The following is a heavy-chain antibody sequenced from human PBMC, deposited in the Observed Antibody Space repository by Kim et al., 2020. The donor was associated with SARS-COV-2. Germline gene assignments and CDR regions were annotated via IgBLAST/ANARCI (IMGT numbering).Heavy chain of an antibody. J-gene: IGHJ4*02. D-gene: IGHD3-10*01. CDR1: GDSVSSNSAA. Sequence: SQTLSLTCAISGDSVSSNSAAWNWIRQTPSRGLEWLGRTYYRSKWYNDYAESVKSRITINQDTSKNQSSLQLNSVTPEDTAVYYCARARKKVWFGELFPFDYWGQGTLVTFSS. V-gene: IGHV6-1*01. CDR2: TYYRSKWYN. CDR3: ARARKKVWFGELFPFDY.